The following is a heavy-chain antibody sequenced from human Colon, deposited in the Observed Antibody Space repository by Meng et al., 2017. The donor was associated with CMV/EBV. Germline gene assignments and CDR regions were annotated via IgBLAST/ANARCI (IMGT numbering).Heavy chain of an antibody. CDR2: TYFRSKWYN. Sequence: QVQLQQSGPGLVKPPPTPSLTCAISGDSVSSNSPAWNWIRQSPSRSLEWLGRTYFRSKWYNDYAVSVTGRITINPDTSKNQFSLHLNSMTPEDTAVYYCARDPGISAVIAFDFWGQGTLVTVAS. CDR3: ARDPGISAVIAFDF. CDR1: GDSVSSNSPA. J-gene: IGHJ4*02. D-gene: IGHD6-25*01. V-gene: IGHV6-1*01.